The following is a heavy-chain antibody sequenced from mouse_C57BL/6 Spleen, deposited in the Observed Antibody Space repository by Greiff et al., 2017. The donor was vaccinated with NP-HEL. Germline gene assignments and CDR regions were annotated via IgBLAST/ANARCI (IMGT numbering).Heavy chain of an antibody. CDR2: LDPSDSYT. V-gene: IGHV1-69*01. CDR1: GYTFTSYW. CDR3: ARARVTTAMDY. J-gene: IGHJ4*01. Sequence: QVQLQQSGAELVMPGASVKLSCKASGYTFTSYWMHWVKQRPGQGLEWIGELDPSDSYTNYNQKFKGKSTLTVDKSSSTAYMQLSSLTSEDSAVYYCARARVTTAMDYWGQGTSVTVSS. D-gene: IGHD2-3*01.